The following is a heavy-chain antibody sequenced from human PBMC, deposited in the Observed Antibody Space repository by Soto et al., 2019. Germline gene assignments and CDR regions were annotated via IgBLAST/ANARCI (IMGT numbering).Heavy chain of an antibody. CDR2: INHSGST. J-gene: IGHJ4*02. V-gene: IGHV4-34*01. D-gene: IGHD6-19*01. Sequence: SETLSLTCAVYGGSFSGYYWSWIRQPPGKGLEWIGEINHSGSTNYNPSLKSRVTISVDTSKNQFSLKLSSVTAADTAVYYCAAPWGSIGYSSGWYRRDDYYFDYWGQGTLVTVSS. CDR3: AAPWGSIGYSSGWYRRDDYYFDY. CDR1: GGSFSGYY.